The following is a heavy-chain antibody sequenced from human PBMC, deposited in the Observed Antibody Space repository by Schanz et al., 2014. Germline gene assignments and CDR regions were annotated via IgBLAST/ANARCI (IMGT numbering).Heavy chain of an antibody. D-gene: IGHD2-2*01. CDR1: GFTFSNCD. V-gene: IGHV3-11*01. J-gene: IGHJ4*02. CDR2: ISSSGNII. Sequence: QVQLVESGGGLVKPGGSLRLSCAVSGFTFSNCDMTWVRQAPGKGLEWLSYISSSGNIIHYADSVKGRFTISRDNAKNSLYLQRTGLRAEDTAVYYCAAHETLSTTACYPSWGQGTLVAVSS. CDR3: AAHETLSTTACYPS.